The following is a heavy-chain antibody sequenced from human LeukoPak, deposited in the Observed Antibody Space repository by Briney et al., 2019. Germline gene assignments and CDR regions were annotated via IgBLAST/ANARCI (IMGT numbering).Heavy chain of an antibody. V-gene: IGHV4-4*07. Sequence: SETLSLTCTVSGGSISSYYWSWIRQPAGKGLEWIGRIYTSGSTNYNPSLKSRVTMSVDTSKNQFSLKLSSVTAADTAVYYCARTRFEVPAYYYYMDVWGKGTTVTVSS. CDR2: IYTSGST. CDR3: ARTRFEVPAYYYYMDV. D-gene: IGHD3-3*01. J-gene: IGHJ6*03. CDR1: GGSISSYY.